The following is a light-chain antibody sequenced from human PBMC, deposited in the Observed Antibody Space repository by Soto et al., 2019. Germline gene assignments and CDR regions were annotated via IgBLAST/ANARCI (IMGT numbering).Light chain of an antibody. V-gene: IGKV1-5*03. J-gene: IGKJ1*01. CDR2: KAS. Sequence: DIQMTQSPSTLSASVGDRVTITCRASQSISSWLAWYQQKTGKAPKLLIYKASSLESGVPSRFSGSGSGTEFTLTISSLQTDDFATYYCHQYNSYSWTFGQVTKVEIK. CDR1: QSISSW. CDR3: HQYNSYSWT.